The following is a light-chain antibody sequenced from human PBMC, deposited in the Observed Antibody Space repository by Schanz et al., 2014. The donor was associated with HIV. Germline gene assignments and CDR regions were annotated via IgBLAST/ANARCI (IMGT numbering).Light chain of an antibody. CDR3: SSYATTKDLL. Sequence: QSALTQPASVSGSPGQSITISCTGTSSDVGGYNYVSWYQQHPGKAPKLMIYDVSSRPSGVSNRFSGSKSGNTASLTVSGLQAEDEADYYCSSYATTKDLLFGGGTKLTVL. J-gene: IGLJ2*01. CDR1: SSDVGGYNY. CDR2: DVS. V-gene: IGLV2-14*01.